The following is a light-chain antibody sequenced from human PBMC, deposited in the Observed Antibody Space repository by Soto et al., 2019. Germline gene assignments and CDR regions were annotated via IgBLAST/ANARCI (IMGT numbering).Light chain of an antibody. CDR3: QQFNSYSIT. Sequence: DIPLTQSPSFLSASVGDRVTITCRASQDISSYLAWYQQKPGKAPKLLIYAASTLQSGVPSRFSGSGSGTEFTLTISSLQPEDFATYYCQQFNSYSITFCQGTRLEIK. V-gene: IGKV1-9*01. J-gene: IGKJ5*01. CDR1: QDISSY. CDR2: AAS.